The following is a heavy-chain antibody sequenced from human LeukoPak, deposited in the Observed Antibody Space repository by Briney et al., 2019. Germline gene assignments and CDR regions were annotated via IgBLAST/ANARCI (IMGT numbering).Heavy chain of an antibody. CDR2: IYYSGST. CDR3: ARETEYGSGSYYTNWFDP. Sequence: SETLSPTCTVSGGSISSGGYYWSWIRQHPGKGLEWIGYIYYSGSTYYNPSLKSRVTISVDTSKNQFSLKLSSVTAADTAVYYCARETEYGSGSYYTNWFDPWGQGTLVTVSS. J-gene: IGHJ5*02. V-gene: IGHV4-31*03. CDR1: GGSISSGGYY. D-gene: IGHD3-10*01.